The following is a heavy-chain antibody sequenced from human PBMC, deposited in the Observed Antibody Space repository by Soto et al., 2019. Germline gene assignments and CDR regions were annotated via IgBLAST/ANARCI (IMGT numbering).Heavy chain of an antibody. CDR3: ARDGRGYSYAFDY. CDR2: ISYDGSNK. Sequence: QVQLVESGGGVVQPGRSLRLSCAASGFTFSSYAMHWVRQAPGKGLEWVAVISYDGSNKYYADSVKGRFTISRDNSKNTLYLQMNSLRAEDTAVYYCARDGRGYSYAFDYWGQGTLVTVSS. D-gene: IGHD5-18*01. J-gene: IGHJ4*02. CDR1: GFTFSSYA. V-gene: IGHV3-30-3*01.